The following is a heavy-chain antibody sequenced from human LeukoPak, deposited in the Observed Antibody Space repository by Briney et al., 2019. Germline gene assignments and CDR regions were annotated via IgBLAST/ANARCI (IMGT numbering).Heavy chain of an antibody. CDR2: IKSKTDGGTT. D-gene: IGHD2-15*01. V-gene: IGHV3-15*01. Sequence: GGSLRLSCAASGFTFSNAWMSWVRQAPGKGLEWVGRIKSKTDGGTTDYAAPVKGRFTISRDDSKNTPYLQMNSLKTEDTAVYYCTTLPPYCSGGSCFDYWGQGTLVTVSS. CDR1: GFTFSNAW. CDR3: TTLPPYCSGGSCFDY. J-gene: IGHJ4*02.